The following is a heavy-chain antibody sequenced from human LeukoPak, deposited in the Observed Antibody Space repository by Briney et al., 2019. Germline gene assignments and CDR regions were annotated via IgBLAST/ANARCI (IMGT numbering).Heavy chain of an antibody. D-gene: IGHD3-16*01. V-gene: IGHV3-53*01. CDR1: GFTFSNYV. CDR3: ARALYRGYYFDY. CDR2: IYSGGST. J-gene: IGHJ4*02. Sequence: TGGSLRLSCAASGFTFSNYVMSWVRQAPGKGLEWVSFIYSGGSTYYADSVKGRFTISRDNSKNTLYLQMNSLRPEDTAVYYCARALYRGYYFDYWGQGTLVTVSS.